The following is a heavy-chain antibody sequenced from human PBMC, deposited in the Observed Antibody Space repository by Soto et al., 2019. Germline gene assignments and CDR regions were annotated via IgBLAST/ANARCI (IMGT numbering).Heavy chain of an antibody. CDR2: IFWDDDK. V-gene: IGHV2-5*02. CDR3: AHRHVDTAMVNFTRASAFDI. J-gene: IGHJ3*02. D-gene: IGHD5-18*01. Sequence: QITLKESGPTLVKPTQTLTLTCTFSGFSLSTSGVGVGWIRQPPGKALEWLALIFWDDDKRYSPSLKSRLTITKDTSKNQVVLTMNNRDPVDTATYSCAHRHVDTAMVNFTRASAFDIWGQGTMVTVSS. CDR1: GFSLSTSGVG.